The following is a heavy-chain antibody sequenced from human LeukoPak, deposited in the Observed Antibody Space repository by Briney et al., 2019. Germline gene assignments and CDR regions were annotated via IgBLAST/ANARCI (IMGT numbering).Heavy chain of an antibody. Sequence: GGSLRLSCAASGFTFSSYWMSWVRQAPGKGLEWVANIKQDGSEKYYVDSVKGRFTISRDNAKNSLYLQMNSLRAEDTAVYYCAREGGPTWQAFDIWGQGTMVTVSS. J-gene: IGHJ3*02. CDR1: GFTFSSYW. D-gene: IGHD3-16*01. CDR3: AREGGPTWQAFDI. CDR2: IKQDGSEK. V-gene: IGHV3-7*01.